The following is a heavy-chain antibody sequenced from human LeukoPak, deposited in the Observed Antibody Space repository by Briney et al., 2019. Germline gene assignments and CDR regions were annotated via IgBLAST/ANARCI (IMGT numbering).Heavy chain of an antibody. D-gene: IGHD4-17*01. V-gene: IGHV4-34*01. J-gene: IGHJ5*02. CDR2: INHSGST. Sequence: SGTLSLTCAVYGGSFSGYYWSWIRQPPGKGLEWIGEINHSGSTNYNPSLRSRVTISVDTSKNQFSLKLSSVTAADTAVYYCARRQTTVTSNWFDPWGQGTLVTVSS. CDR3: ARRQTTVTSNWFDP. CDR1: GGSFSGYY.